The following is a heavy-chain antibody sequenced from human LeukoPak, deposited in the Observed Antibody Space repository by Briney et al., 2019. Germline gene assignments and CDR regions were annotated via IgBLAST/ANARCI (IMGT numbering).Heavy chain of an antibody. J-gene: IGHJ5*02. Sequence: SETLSLTCAVYGGSFSGYYWSWIRQPPGKGLEWIGEINHSGSTNYNPSLKSRVTISVDTSKNQFSLKLSSVTAADTAVYYCARGCFESRQQWLVRGNWFDPWAREPWSPSPQ. CDR3: ARGCFESRQQWLVRGNWFDP. V-gene: IGHV4-34*01. CDR1: GGSFSGYY. CDR2: INHSGST. D-gene: IGHD6-19*01.